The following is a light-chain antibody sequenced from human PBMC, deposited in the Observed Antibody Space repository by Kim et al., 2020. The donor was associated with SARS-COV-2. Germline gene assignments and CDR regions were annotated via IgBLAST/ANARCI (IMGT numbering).Light chain of an antibody. V-gene: IGLV1-44*01. CDR3: AAWDDSLNGVV. J-gene: IGLJ2*01. Sequence: ELTQPPSASGTPGQRVTISCSGRWSNIGRNTLDWYQQLPETAPQLLIYSNNERFSGVSDRFSGSKSGSSASLAINGLQSEDEGDYYCAAWDDSLNGVVFGGGTQLTVL. CDR2: SNN. CDR1: WSNIGRNT.